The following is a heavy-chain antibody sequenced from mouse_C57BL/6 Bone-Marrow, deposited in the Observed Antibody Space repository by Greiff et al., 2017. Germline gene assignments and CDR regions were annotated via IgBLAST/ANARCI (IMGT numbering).Heavy chain of an antibody. CDR3: TSFITTAELNFDY. V-gene: IGHV14-4*01. CDR1: GFNIKDDY. CDR2: IDPENGDT. D-gene: IGHD1-1*01. Sequence: EVQLQQSGAELVRPGASVKLSCTASGFNIKDDYMHWVKQRPEQGLEWIGWIDPENGDTEYASKFQGKATITADTSSNTAYLQLSSLTSADTAVYSCTSFITTAELNFDYWGQGTTLTVSS. J-gene: IGHJ2*01.